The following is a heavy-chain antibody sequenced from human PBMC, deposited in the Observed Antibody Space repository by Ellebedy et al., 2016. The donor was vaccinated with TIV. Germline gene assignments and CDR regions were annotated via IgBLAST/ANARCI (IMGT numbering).Heavy chain of an antibody. CDR3: AKARAAAYYYYYGMDV. J-gene: IGHJ6*02. CDR2: IPYDESDK. CDR1: GFTFSSYG. V-gene: IGHV3-30*18. D-gene: IGHD2-2*01. Sequence: GESLKISXAASGFTFSSYGMHWVRQAPGEGLEWVAVIPYDESDKYYADSVKGRFTISRDNSKNTLYLQMNSLRAEDTAVYYCAKARAAAYYYYYGMDVWGQGTTVTVSS.